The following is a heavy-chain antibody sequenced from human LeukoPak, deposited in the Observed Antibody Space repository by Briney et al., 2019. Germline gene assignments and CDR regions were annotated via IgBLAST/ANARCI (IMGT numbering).Heavy chain of an antibody. CDR2: IYTSGST. D-gene: IGHD3-3*01. Sequence: SETLSLTCTVSGGSISSYYWSWIRQPAGKGLEWIGRIYTSGSTNYNPSLKSRVTISVDTSKNQFSLKLSSATAADTAVYYCARDSYYDFWSGYHNYYYYYMDVWGKGTTVTVSS. J-gene: IGHJ6*03. V-gene: IGHV4-4*07. CDR1: GGSISSYY. CDR3: ARDSYYDFWSGYHNYYYYYMDV.